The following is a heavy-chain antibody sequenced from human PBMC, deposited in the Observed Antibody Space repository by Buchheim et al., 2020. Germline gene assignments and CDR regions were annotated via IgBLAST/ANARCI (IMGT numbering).Heavy chain of an antibody. D-gene: IGHD4-17*01. J-gene: IGHJ5*02. V-gene: IGHV4-30-4*01. CDR3: ARGDYGDYNWFDP. Sequence: QVQLQESGPGPVKPSQTLSLTCSVSGGSISSGDYYWSWIRQTPGKGLEWIGYIYHSGTTYYNSSLKSRLTMSIDTSKNQFSLKLSSVTAADTAVYYCARGDYGDYNWFDPWGQGTL. CDR2: IYHSGTT. CDR1: GGSISSGDYY.